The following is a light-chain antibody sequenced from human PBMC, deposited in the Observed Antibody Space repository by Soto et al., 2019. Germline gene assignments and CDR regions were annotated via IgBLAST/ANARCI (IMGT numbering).Light chain of an antibody. J-gene: IGKJ1*01. Sequence: DIQMTQSPSTLSASVGDRVTITCRASQNINNWLAWYQQKPGKVPKRLIYTASSLESGVPSRFSGSGSGTEFTLTISCLQPDDFATYYCQQYNSYSRGTFGQGTKVEIK. CDR2: TAS. V-gene: IGKV1-5*03. CDR3: QQYNSYSRGT. CDR1: QNINNW.